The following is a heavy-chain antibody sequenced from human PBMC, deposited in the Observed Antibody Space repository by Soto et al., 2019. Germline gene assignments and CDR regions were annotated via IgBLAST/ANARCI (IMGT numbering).Heavy chain of an antibody. J-gene: IGHJ3*02. Sequence: QVQLQQWGAGLLKPSETLSLTCAVYGGSVSSGSYYWSWIRQPPGKGLEWIGEMSHSGGTPFNPSLKSRVTISVDTSKNQCSLKMSSVTAADTALYYCARVERGTATTVVDAFDIWGPGTMVTVSS. CDR1: GGSVSSGSYY. CDR3: ARVERGTATTVVDAFDI. D-gene: IGHD1-1*01. CDR2: MSHSGGT. V-gene: IGHV4-34*01.